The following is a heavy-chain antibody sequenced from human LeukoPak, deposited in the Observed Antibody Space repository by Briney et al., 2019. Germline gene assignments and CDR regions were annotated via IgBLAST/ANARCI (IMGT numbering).Heavy chain of an antibody. J-gene: IGHJ2*01. V-gene: IGHV4-59*08. Sequence: SETLSLTCTFTGGSISQYYWSGLRQPPGKGLEWIGYIYYSGSTNYNPSLKSRVTISVDTSKDQFSLKLSSVTAADTAVYYCARPDRRGGSWYFHLWGRGTLVTVSS. CDR3: ARPDRRGGSWYFHL. CDR1: GGSISQYY. D-gene: IGHD3-10*01. CDR2: IYYSGST.